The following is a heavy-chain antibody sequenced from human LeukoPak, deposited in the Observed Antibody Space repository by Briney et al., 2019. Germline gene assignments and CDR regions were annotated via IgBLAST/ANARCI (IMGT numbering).Heavy chain of an antibody. D-gene: IGHD1-7*01. CDR1: GGSFSNYY. J-gene: IGHJ6*03. Sequence: PSETLSLTCAVYGGSFSNYYWSWIRQPPGRGLEWIGEINDSGRTNYNPSLMSRVTVSVDTSKNQFSLRLTSVTATDTAVYYCARCWNYGRNYYIDVWGNGATVSVSS. V-gene: IGHV4-34*01. CDR3: ARCWNYGRNYYIDV. CDR2: INDSGRT.